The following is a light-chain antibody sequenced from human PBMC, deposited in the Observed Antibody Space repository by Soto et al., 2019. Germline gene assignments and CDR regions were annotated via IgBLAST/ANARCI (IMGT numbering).Light chain of an antibody. CDR3: CSYAGGFTFWV. Sequence: QSVLTQPASVSGSPGRSITISCTGTSSDVGSYNLVSWYQQYPGKAPKLMIYEGSKRPSGVSHRFSGSKSGNTASLTISGLQAEDEADYYCCSYAGGFTFWVFGGGTKVTVL. CDR1: SSDVGSYNL. V-gene: IGLV2-23*01. CDR2: EGS. J-gene: IGLJ3*02.